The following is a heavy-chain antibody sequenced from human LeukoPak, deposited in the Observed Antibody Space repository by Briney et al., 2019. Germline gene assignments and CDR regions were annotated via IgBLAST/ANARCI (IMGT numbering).Heavy chain of an antibody. D-gene: IGHD1-26*01. V-gene: IGHV3-21*01. CDR2: ISSSSSYI. CDR3: ARDSMGANDY. CDR1: GFTFSSYS. Sequence: GGSLRLSCVASGFTFSSYSMNWVRQAPGKGLEWVSSISSSSSYIYYADSVKGRFTISRDNAKNSLYLQMNSLRAEDTAVYYCARDSMGANDYWGQGTLVTVSS. J-gene: IGHJ4*02.